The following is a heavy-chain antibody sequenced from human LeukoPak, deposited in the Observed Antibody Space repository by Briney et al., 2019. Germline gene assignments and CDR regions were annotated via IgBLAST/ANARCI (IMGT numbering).Heavy chain of an antibody. CDR1: GFTFSSYA. CDR2: ISNSGGST. Sequence: GGSLRLSCAASGFTFSSYAMSWVRQAPGKGLEWVSVISNSGGSTFYADSVKGRFTISRDNAKNSLYLQMNSLRAEDTAVYYCARARVYCSSTSCYAGFPDYWGQGTLVTVSS. V-gene: IGHV3-23*01. J-gene: IGHJ4*02. CDR3: ARARVYCSSTSCYAGFPDY. D-gene: IGHD2-2*01.